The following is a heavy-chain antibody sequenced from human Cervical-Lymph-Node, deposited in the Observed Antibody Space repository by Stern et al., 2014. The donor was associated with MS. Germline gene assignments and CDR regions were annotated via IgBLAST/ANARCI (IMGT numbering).Heavy chain of an antibody. V-gene: IGHV3-30*18. Sequence: VQLEESGGGVVQPGRSLRLSCAGSGFTFSTYGMPWVRQAPGKGLEWVALISHDGSKKYYVDSVKGRFTISRDNSKNTMYVHMNSLRDEDTAVYYCAKDRGSGWSLDYWGQGTLVIVSS. J-gene: IGHJ4*02. CDR2: ISHDGSKK. CDR1: GFTFSTYG. CDR3: AKDRGSGWSLDY. D-gene: IGHD6-19*01.